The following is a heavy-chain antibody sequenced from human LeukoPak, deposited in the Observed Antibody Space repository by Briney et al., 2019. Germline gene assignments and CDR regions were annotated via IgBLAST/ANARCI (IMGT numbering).Heavy chain of an antibody. D-gene: IGHD3-16*01. V-gene: IGHV3-7*01. Sequence: SGRSLRLSCAGSGLTFSRFSMAWVRQAPGTGRESVATIKEDGSVEYYMESVKSRFTITRDNAEKSLYLQMNSLRAEDTAAYYCAKLLGDVTTFDYWGQGTLVTVSS. CDR3: AKLLGDVTTFDY. J-gene: IGHJ4*02. CDR1: GLTFSRFS. CDR2: IKEDGSVE.